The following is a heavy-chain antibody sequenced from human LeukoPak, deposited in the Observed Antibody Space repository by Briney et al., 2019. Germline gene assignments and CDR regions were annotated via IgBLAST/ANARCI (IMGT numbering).Heavy chain of an antibody. Sequence: GESLRLSCAASGFTFSSYAMHWVRQAPGKGLEWVAVISYDGSNKYYADSVKGRFTISRDNSKNTLYLQMNSLRAEDTAVYYCARNAYSSSWYFDYWGQGTLVTVSS. CDR2: ISYDGSNK. V-gene: IGHV3-30-3*01. D-gene: IGHD6-13*01. CDR1: GFTFSSYA. J-gene: IGHJ4*02. CDR3: ARNAYSSSWYFDY.